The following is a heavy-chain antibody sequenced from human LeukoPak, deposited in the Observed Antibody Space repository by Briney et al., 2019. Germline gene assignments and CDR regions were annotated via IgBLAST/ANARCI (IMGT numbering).Heavy chain of an antibody. D-gene: IGHD5-18*01. V-gene: IGHV4-34*01. CDR3: ARDLSSSIQLWPRDYYYYGMDV. CDR1: GGSFSGYY. J-gene: IGHJ6*02. Sequence: SETLSLTCAVYGGSFSGYYWSWIRQPPGKGLEWIGEINHSGSTNYNPSLKSRVTISVDTSKNQFSLKLSSVTAADTAVYYCARDLSSSIQLWPRDYYYYGMDVWGQGTTVTVSS. CDR2: INHSGST.